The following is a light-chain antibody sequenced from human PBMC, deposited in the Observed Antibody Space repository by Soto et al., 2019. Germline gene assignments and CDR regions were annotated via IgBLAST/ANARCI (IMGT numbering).Light chain of an antibody. V-gene: IGKV1-5*03. CDR2: KAS. CDR3: QQYESLPLT. Sequence: DIQMTQSPSTLSASVGDRVTITCRASQTISSWLAWYQQKPGKAPKLLIYKASTLKSGVPSRFSGSGSGTEFTLTISSLQPDDFVTYYCQQYESLPLTFGQGTRLEI. J-gene: IGKJ5*01. CDR1: QTISSW.